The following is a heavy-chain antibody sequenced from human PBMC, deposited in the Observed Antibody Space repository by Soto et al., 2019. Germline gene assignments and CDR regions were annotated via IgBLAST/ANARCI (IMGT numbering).Heavy chain of an antibody. D-gene: IGHD1-26*01. CDR1: GDSVSSNSAA. V-gene: IGHV6-1*01. J-gene: IGHJ5*02. CDR3: ARGELAYPDNWFDP. CDR2: TYYRSKWYN. Sequence: PSQTLSLTYAISGDSVSSNSAAWNRIRQSPSRGLEWLGRTYYRSKWYNDYAVSVKSRITINPDTSKNQFSLQLNSVTPEDTAVYYCARGELAYPDNWFDPWGQGTLVTVSS.